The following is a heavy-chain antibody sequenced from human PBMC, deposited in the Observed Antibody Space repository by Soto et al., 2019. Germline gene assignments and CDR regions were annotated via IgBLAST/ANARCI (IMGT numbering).Heavy chain of an antibody. CDR3: ARETPQWEELGGFYLDY. J-gene: IGHJ4*02. CDR1: GGCISTYY. CDR2: MYPSGYT. Sequence: SQTLSVTSTVCGGCISTYYCSRIRKPAGKGLEWIGRMYPSGYTTYNPSLKSRVTMSGDTSTNQFFLKLRSVTAADTAVYFCARETPQWEELGGFYLDYWGQGTLDTVSS. V-gene: IGHV4-4*07. D-gene: IGHD1-26*01.